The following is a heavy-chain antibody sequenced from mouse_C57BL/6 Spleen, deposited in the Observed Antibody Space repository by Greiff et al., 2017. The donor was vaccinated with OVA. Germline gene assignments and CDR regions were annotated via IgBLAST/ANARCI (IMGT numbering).Heavy chain of an antibody. D-gene: IGHD2-5*01. CDR1: GYTFTSYW. Sequence: VQLVESGAELAKPGASVKLSCKASGYTFTSYWMHWVKQRPGQGLEWIGYINPSSGYTKYNQKFKDKATLTADKSSSTAYMQLSRLTYEDSAVYYCARGAYSTPAWFAYWGQGTLVTVSA. J-gene: IGHJ3*01. CDR3: ARGAYSTPAWFAY. CDR2: INPSSGYT. V-gene: IGHV1-7*01.